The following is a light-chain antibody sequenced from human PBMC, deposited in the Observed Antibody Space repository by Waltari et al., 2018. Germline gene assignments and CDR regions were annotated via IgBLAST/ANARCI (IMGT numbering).Light chain of an antibody. CDR1: NIGRKS. J-gene: IGLJ2*01. CDR2: DDS. Sequence: GQTARITCGGNNIGRKSVNWYHQRPGQAPVLVVYDDSDRPSGIPERISGSNSGNTATLTISRVEAGDEADYYCQVWDSSSDPVIFGGGTKLTVL. CDR3: QVWDSSSDPVI. V-gene: IGLV3-21*02.